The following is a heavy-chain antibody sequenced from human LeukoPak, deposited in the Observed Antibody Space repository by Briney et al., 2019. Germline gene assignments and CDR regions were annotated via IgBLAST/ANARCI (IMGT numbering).Heavy chain of an antibody. Sequence: PGGSLRLSCAASGFTFSSYAMHWVRQAPGKGLEWVAVISYDGSNKYYADSVKGRFTISRDNSKNTLYLQMNCLRAEDTAVYHCARGADYDFWSGYYKENGMDVWGQGTTVTVSS. D-gene: IGHD3-3*01. V-gene: IGHV3-30-3*01. CDR2: ISYDGSNK. CDR3: ARGADYDFWSGYYKENGMDV. CDR1: GFTFSSYA. J-gene: IGHJ6*02.